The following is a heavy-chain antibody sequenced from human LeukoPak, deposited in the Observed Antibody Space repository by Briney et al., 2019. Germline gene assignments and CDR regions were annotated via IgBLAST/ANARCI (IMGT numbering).Heavy chain of an antibody. Sequence: SETLSLTCAVYGGSFSGYYWSWIRQPPGKGLEWIGEINHSGSTNYNPSLKSRVTISVDTSKNQFSLRLSSVTAADTAVYYCARGSQFRYYDFWSGYYTYYFDYWGQGTLVTVSS. CDR3: ARGSQFRYYDFWSGYYTYYFDY. V-gene: IGHV4-34*01. CDR2: INHSGST. CDR1: GGSFSGYY. D-gene: IGHD3-3*01. J-gene: IGHJ4*02.